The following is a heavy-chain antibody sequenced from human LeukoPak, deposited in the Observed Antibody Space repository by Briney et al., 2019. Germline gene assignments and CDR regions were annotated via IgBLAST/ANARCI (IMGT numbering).Heavy chain of an antibody. V-gene: IGHV3-30-3*01. Sequence: GRSLRLSCAASGFTFSSYAMHWVRQASGKGLEWVAVISYDGSNKYYADSVKGRFTISRDNSKNTLYLQMNSLRAEDTAVYYCARDPGSGYFLWGQGTTVTVSS. CDR3: ARDPGSGYFL. CDR2: ISYDGSNK. J-gene: IGHJ6*02. CDR1: GFTFSSYA. D-gene: IGHD3-3*01.